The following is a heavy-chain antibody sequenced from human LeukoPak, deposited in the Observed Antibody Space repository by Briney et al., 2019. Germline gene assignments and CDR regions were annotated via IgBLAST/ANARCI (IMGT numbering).Heavy chain of an antibody. J-gene: IGHJ4*02. Sequence: GGSLRLSCAASGFTFRDYYMSWIRQAPGKGQEWVLYISSSGSTIYYADSVKGRFTISRDNAKNSLYLQMNSLRVEDTAVYYCARDGMGSGSYEYFDYWGQGTLVTVSS. CDR2: ISSSGSTI. CDR1: GFTFRDYY. CDR3: ARDGMGSGSYEYFDY. D-gene: IGHD3-10*01. V-gene: IGHV3-11*01.